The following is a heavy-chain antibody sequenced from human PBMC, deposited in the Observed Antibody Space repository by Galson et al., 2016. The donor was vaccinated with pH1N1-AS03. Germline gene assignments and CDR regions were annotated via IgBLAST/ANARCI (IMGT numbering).Heavy chain of an antibody. CDR1: GFSFSSYW. Sequence: SLRLSCAASGFSFSSYWMTWVRLTPGKGLEWVANINQDGSAVHYVDSVKGRFTISRDNAKNSLSLQMNSLRDEDTAVYYCTLGGYSSTWYWVYWGQGSLVTVSS. V-gene: IGHV3-7*03. CDR3: TLGGYSSTWYWVY. D-gene: IGHD6-13*01. J-gene: IGHJ4*02. CDR2: INQDGSAV.